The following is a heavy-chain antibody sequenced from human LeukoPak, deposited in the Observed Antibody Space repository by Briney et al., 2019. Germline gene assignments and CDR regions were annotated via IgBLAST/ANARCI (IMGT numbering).Heavy chain of an antibody. Sequence: GGSLRLSCAASGFTFSSYAMHWVRQAPGKGLEWVAVISYDGSNKYYADSVKGRFTISRDNSKNTLYLQMSSLRAEDTAVYYCARDSGFRYCSSTSCYEYYFDYWGQGTLVTVSS. CDR2: ISYDGSNK. CDR3: ARDSGFRYCSSTSCYEYYFDY. CDR1: GFTFSSYA. D-gene: IGHD2-2*01. J-gene: IGHJ4*02. V-gene: IGHV3-30*04.